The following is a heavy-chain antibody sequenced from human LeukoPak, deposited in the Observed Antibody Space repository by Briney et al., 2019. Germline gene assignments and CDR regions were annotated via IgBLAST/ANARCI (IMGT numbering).Heavy chain of an antibody. CDR3: ARRLCSGGACYLDY. V-gene: IGHV3-48*04. Sequence: PGGSLRLSCAASGFTFGPYTMSWVRQAPGKGLDWISYISGGSTTISYADSVKGRFTISRDNAENSLYLQMSSLRVEDTAVYYCARRLCSGGACYLDYWGQGTLVTVSS. CDR2: ISGGSTTI. J-gene: IGHJ4*02. D-gene: IGHD2-15*01. CDR1: GFTFGPYT.